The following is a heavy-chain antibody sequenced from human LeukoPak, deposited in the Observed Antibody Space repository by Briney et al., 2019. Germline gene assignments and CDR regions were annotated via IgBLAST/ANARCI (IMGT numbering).Heavy chain of an antibody. V-gene: IGHV1-2*02. CDR1: GYTFTGYY. D-gene: IGHD6-6*01. Sequence: ASVKVSCKASGYTFTGYYMHWVRQAPGQGLEWMGWINPNSGGTNYAQKFQGRVTMTRDTSISTAYMELSRLRSEDTAVYYCAREKVGLGSSALHYYYYYYMDVWGKGTTVTVSS. J-gene: IGHJ6*03. CDR2: INPNSGGT. CDR3: AREKVGLGSSALHYYYYYYMDV.